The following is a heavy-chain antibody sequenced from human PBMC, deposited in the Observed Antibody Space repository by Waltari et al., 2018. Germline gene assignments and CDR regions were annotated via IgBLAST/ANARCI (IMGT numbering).Heavy chain of an antibody. CDR1: GFTFVVYA. J-gene: IGHJ5*02. D-gene: IGHD2-2*01. V-gene: IGHV3-49*03. CDR3: SRAIGCSSTSCYGPGWFDP. Sequence: EVQLVESGGGLVQPGRSLRLSCTASGFTFVVYAMSWFRQAPGQGLEWVGFIRSNVYGGTTEYAASVKGRFTISRDDSKSIAYLQMNSLKTEDTAVYYCSRAIGCSSTSCYGPGWFDPWGQGTLVAVSS. CDR2: IRSNVYGGTT.